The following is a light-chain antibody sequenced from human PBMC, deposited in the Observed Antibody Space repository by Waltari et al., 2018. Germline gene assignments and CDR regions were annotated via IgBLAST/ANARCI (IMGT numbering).Light chain of an antibody. CDR1: YSNMGTNT. CDR3: ATWDDYRSGVV. CDR2: SDN. Sequence: SVLTQPPSPSWTPGQTVTISCSGRYSNMGTNTVKWYQQLPGTAPKILIYSDNQRPPGVPDGFSGSKLGTSGSLAISGLESEEEADYYCATWDDYRSGVVFGEGNKLTVL. J-gene: IGLJ2*01. V-gene: IGLV1-44*01.